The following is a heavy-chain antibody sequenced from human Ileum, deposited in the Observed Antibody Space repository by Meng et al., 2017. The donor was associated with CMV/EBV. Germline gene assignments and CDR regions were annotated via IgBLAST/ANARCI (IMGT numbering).Heavy chain of an antibody. CDR2: IYHGGST. J-gene: IGHJ4*02. CDR3: ARGPGGFGDFNFDY. D-gene: IGHD3-16*01. V-gene: IGHV4-4*07. Sequence: QVQLQESGRGLVKPSETLSLTCTVSGDPITSFYWSWIRQPAGKALEWIGRIYHGGSTNYNPSLKSRVTLSVDTSKNQFSMRLTSVTAADTAVYYCARGPGGFGDFNFDYWGQGTLVTVSS. CDR1: GDPITSFY.